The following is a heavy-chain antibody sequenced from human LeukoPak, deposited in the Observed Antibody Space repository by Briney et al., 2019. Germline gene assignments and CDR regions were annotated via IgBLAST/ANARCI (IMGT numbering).Heavy chain of an antibody. CDR1: GGSISSSSYY. CDR3: ARGARSGILDAFDI. CDR2: INYSGTT. D-gene: IGHD3-10*01. Sequence: SETLSLTCTVSGGSISSSSYYWGWIRQPPGKGLEWIGSINYSGTTHYNPSLKSRVTISVDTSKNQFSLKLSSVTAADTAVYECARGARSGILDAFDIWGQGTMVTFSS. V-gene: IGHV4-39*01. J-gene: IGHJ3*02.